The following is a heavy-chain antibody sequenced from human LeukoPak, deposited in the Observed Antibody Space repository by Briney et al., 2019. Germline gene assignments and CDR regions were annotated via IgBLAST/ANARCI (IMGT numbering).Heavy chain of an antibody. CDR2: FDREDGGT. CDR3: ARGPPRKGYCSSTCCYTRGSYYYYMDV. V-gene: IGHV1-24*01. J-gene: IGHJ6*03. CDR1: GYSLTELS. D-gene: IGHD2-2*01. Sequence: ASVKVSCKVSGYSLTELSLHWVRQAPGKGLEWMGGFDREDGGTMYAQTLRGRVTMTEDTSTDTAYMELSSLRSEDTAVYYCARGPPRKGYCSSTCCYTRGSYYYYMDVWGKGTTVTVSS.